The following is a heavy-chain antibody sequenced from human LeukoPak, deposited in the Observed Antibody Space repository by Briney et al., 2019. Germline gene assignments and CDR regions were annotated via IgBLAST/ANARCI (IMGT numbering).Heavy chain of an antibody. CDR2: ISSSGSTI. CDR3: AELGITMIGGV. D-gene: IGHD3-10*02. J-gene: IGHJ6*04. V-gene: IGHV3-48*03. Sequence: GGPLRLSCAASGFTFSTYNMNWVRQAPGKGLEWVSYISSSGSTIYYADSVKGRFTISRDNAKNSLYLQMNSLRAEDTAVYYCAELGITMIGGVWGKGTTVTISS. CDR1: GFTFSTYN.